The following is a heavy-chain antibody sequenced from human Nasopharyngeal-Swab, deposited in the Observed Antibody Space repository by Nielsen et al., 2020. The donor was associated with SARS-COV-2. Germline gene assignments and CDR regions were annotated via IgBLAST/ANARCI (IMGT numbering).Heavy chain of an antibody. CDR2: IDTDGTIT. V-gene: IGHV3-74*01. Sequence: GESLKISCAASGFTFSTCWMHWVRQPPGKGLLWVSRIDTDGTITDYADSVKGRFTISRDNAKNTLYLQMNSLRAEDTAVYYCARDVGGRDNYWGQGALVTVSS. J-gene: IGHJ4*02. CDR3: ARDVGGRDNY. CDR1: GFTFSTCW. D-gene: IGHD2-15*01.